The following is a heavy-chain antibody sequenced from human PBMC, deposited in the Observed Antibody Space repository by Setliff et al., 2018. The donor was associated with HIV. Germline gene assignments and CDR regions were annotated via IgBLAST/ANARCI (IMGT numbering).Heavy chain of an antibody. D-gene: IGHD2-8*01. J-gene: IGHJ3*02. Sequence: ETLSPTCTVSGGSISSYFWSWIRQPPGKGLEWIGYIHYSGATNYNPSLKSRVTISLDTSRTQFSLRLSSVTAADTAVYYCARHSPNVGVRGDAFDIWGQGTVVTVSS. CDR1: GGSISSYF. CDR2: IHYSGAT. V-gene: IGHV4-59*08. CDR3: ARHSPNVGVRGDAFDI.